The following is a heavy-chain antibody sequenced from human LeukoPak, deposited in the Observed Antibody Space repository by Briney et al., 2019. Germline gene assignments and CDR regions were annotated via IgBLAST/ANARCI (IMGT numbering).Heavy chain of an antibody. CDR2: ISYSGST. D-gene: IGHD2-2*01. CDR3: ASGGYCSSTSCYPNWFDP. J-gene: IGHJ5*02. Sequence: KPSETLSLTCTVSGGSITSYYWSWIRQPPGKGLEWIGYISYSGSTNYNPSLKSRVTISIDTSKNQFSLNLSSVTAADTAVYYCASGGYCSSTSCYPNWFDPWGQGTLVTVSS. V-gene: IGHV4-59*01. CDR1: GGSITSYY.